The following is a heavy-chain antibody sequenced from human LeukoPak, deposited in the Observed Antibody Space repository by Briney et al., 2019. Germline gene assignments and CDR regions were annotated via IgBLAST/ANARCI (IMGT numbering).Heavy chain of an antibody. CDR2: IIPIFGTA. CDR3: ARWSDYGGGVNWFDP. V-gene: IGHV1-69*13. Sequence: GASVKVSCKASGGTFSSYAISWLRQAPGQGLEWVGGIIPIFGTANYAQKFQGRVTITGDESTSTAYMELSSLRSEDTAVYYCARWSDYGGGVNWFDPWGQGTLVTVSS. J-gene: IGHJ5*02. CDR1: GGTFSSYA. D-gene: IGHD4-23*01.